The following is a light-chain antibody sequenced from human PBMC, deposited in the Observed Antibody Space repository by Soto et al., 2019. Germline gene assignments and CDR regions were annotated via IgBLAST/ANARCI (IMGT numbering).Light chain of an antibody. CDR1: SSDVGGYNY. J-gene: IGLJ3*02. V-gene: IGLV2-11*01. CDR2: DVS. Sequence: QSVLTQPRSVSGSPGQSVTISCTGTSSDVGGYNYVSWYQQHPGKAPKLMIYDVSKRPSGVPDRFSGSKSGNTASLTISGLQAEGEADYYCCSYAGSYTNWVFGGGTKLTVL. CDR3: CSYAGSYTNWV.